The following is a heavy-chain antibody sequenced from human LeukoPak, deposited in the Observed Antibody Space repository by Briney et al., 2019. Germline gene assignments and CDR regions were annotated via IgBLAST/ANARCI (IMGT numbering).Heavy chain of an antibody. CDR3: ARDAPLNWNYGLWYFDL. D-gene: IGHD1-7*01. V-gene: IGHV4-59*01. CDR1: GGSISSYY. J-gene: IGHJ2*01. CDR2: IYYSGST. Sequence: PSETLSLTCTVSGGSISSYYWSWIRQPPGKGLEWIGYIYYSGSTNYNPSLTRRVTISVDTSTHQFSLKLSSVTAADTAVYYCARDAPLNWNYGLWYFDLWGRGTLVTVSS.